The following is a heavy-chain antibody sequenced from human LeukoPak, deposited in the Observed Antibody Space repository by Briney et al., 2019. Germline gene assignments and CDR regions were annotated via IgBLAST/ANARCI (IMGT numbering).Heavy chain of an antibody. V-gene: IGHV3-15*01. CDR3: TTLMRVRGAFDY. CDR1: GFTFSNAW. CDR2: IKSKTDGGTT. Sequence: PGGSLRLSCAASGFTFSNAWMSWVRQAPGKGLGWVGRIKSKTDGGTTDYAAPVKGRFTISRDDSKNTLYLQMNSLKTEDTAVYYCTTLMRVRGAFDYWGQGTLVTVSS. D-gene: IGHD3-10*01. J-gene: IGHJ4*02.